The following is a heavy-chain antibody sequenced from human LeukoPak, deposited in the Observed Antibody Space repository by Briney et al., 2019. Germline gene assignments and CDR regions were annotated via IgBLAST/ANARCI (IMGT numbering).Heavy chain of an antibody. J-gene: IGHJ4*02. CDR2: ISAYNGNT. D-gene: IGHD3-10*01. V-gene: IGHV1-18*04. CDR3: ARDSGLWFGELTN. Sequence: ASVKVSCKASGYTFTGYYMHWVRQAPGQGLEWMGWISAYNGNTNYAQKLQGRATMTTDTSTSTAYMELRSPRSDDTAVYYCARDSGLWFGELTNWGQGTLVTVSS. CDR1: GYTFTGYY.